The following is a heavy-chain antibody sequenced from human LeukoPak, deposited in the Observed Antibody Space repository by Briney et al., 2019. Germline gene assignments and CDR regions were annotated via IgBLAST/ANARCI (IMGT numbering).Heavy chain of an antibody. D-gene: IGHD3-10*01. CDR3: ASARGKIWFGELTAV. CDR1: GFTFSSYA. CDR2: ISYDGSNK. J-gene: IGHJ4*02. V-gene: IGHV3-30-3*01. Sequence: GGSLRLSCAASGFTFSSYAMHWVRQAPGKGLEWVAVISYDGSNKYYADSVKGRFTISRDNSKNTLYLQMNSLRAEDTAVYYCASARGKIWFGELTAVGGQGTLVTVSS.